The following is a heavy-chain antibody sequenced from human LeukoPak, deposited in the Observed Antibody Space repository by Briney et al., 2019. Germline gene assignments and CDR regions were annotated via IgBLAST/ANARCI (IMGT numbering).Heavy chain of an antibody. CDR3: GRGGPFPSGSSSREYYLDY. Sequence: ASVKVSCKASGYDFINYGISWLRQAPGQGLEWMGWRSIYNGNTNYKLQGRVTMTIDTSTSTAYMEVRSLRSDDTAVYYRGRGGPFPSGSSSREYYLDYWGQGTLVIVSS. CDR2: RSIYNGNT. V-gene: IGHV1-18*01. CDR1: GYDFINYG. D-gene: IGHD6-6*01. J-gene: IGHJ4*02.